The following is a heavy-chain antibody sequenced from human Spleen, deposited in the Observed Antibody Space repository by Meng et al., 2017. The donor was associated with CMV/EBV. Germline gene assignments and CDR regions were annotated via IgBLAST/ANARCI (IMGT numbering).Heavy chain of an antibody. Sequence: QVPLVQSGAEVKEPGAQVKVSCKASGYTFTSYGISWVRQAPGQGLEWMGWISAYNGNTNYAQKLQGRVTMTTDTSTSTAYMELRSLRSDDTAVYYCARDAPQLRGVRRFDYWGQGTLVTVSS. CDR1: GYTFTSYG. CDR2: ISAYNGNT. V-gene: IGHV1-18*01. D-gene: IGHD4-17*01. CDR3: ARDAPQLRGVRRFDY. J-gene: IGHJ4*02.